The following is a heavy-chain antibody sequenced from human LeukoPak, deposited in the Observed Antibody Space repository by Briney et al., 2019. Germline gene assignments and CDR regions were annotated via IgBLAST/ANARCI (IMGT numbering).Heavy chain of an antibody. CDR3: ARQVGYSSSWSRVDYYYYMDV. D-gene: IGHD6-13*01. J-gene: IGHJ6*03. Sequence: GESLKISCKGSGYRFTTYWIGWVRQMPGKGLEWMGIIYPGDSDTRYSPSFQGQVTISADKSISTAYLQWSSLKASDTAMYYCARQVGYSSSWSRVDYYYYMDVWGKGTTVTVSS. V-gene: IGHV5-51*01. CDR1: GYRFTTYW. CDR2: IYPGDSDT.